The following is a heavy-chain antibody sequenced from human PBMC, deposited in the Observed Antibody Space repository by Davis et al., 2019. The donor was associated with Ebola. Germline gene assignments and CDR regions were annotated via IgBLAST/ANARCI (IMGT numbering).Heavy chain of an antibody. J-gene: IGHJ4*02. D-gene: IGHD6-19*01. CDR3: ATTPQYSSGQNKPFDY. Sequence: GESLKISCAASGFTLSGYDMNLVRQAPGKGLQWVAVIWDDGSNKYYADSVKGRFTISKDNSKNTLYLQMNSLRAEDTAVYYCATTPQYSSGQNKPFDYWGQGTLVTVSS. CDR2: IWDDGSNK. V-gene: IGHV3-33*01. CDR1: GFTLSGYD.